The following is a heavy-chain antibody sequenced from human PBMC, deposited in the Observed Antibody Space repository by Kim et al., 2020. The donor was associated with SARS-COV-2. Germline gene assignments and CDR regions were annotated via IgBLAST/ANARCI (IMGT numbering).Heavy chain of an antibody. CDR2: ISYDGSNK. CDR1: GFTFRSYA. V-gene: IGHV3-30-3*01. Sequence: GGSLRLSCAASGFTFRSYAIHWVRQAPGKGLEWVALISYDGSNKYYADSVKGRFTISRDNSKNTLYLQMNSLRGEDTAFYYCARRNYGSESLLDYWGPGTLVTVSS. J-gene: IGHJ4*02. CDR3: ARRNYGSESLLDY. D-gene: IGHD3-10*01.